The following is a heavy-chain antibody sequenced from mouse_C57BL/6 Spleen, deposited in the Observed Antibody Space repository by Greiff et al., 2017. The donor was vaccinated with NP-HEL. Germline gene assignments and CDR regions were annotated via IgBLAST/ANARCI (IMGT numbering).Heavy chain of an antibody. D-gene: IGHD1-1*01. CDR3: ARKRTTVGYFDG. Sequence: QVQLKESGAELVKPGASVKMSCKASGYTFTSYWITWVKQRPGQGLEWIGDIYPGSGSTNYNEKFKSKATLTVDTSSSTAYMQLSSLTSEDSAVYYCARKRTTVGYFDGWGTGTTVTVSS. CDR1: GYTFTSYW. V-gene: IGHV1-55*01. J-gene: IGHJ1*03. CDR2: IYPGSGST.